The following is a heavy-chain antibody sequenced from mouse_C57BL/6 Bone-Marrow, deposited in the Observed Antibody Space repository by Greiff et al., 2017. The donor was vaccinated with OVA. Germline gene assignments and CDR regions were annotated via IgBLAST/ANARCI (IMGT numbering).Heavy chain of an antibody. Sequence: EVQLVESGGGLVKPGGSLKLSCAASGFTFSSYTMSWVRQTPEKRLEWVATISGGGGNTYYPDSVKGRFTISRDNAKNTLYLQMSSLRSEDTALYYCAGSITTVNYWGQGTLSQSPQ. CDR2: ISGGGGNT. J-gene: IGHJ2*01. CDR3: AGSITTVNY. V-gene: IGHV5-9*01. D-gene: IGHD1-1*01. CDR1: GFTFSSYT.